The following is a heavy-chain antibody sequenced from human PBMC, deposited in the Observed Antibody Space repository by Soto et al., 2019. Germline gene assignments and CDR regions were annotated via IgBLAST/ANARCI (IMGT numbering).Heavy chain of an antibody. CDR1: GGSISSYY. Sequence: SETLSLTCTVSGGSISSYYWSWIRQPPGRGLEWIGYIYYSGSTNYNPSLKSRVTISVDTSKNQFSLKLSSVTAADTAVYYCARVSVTGTIIIFDYWGQGTLVTVSS. CDR2: IYYSGST. V-gene: IGHV4-59*01. CDR3: ARVSVTGTIIIFDY. D-gene: IGHD1-7*01. J-gene: IGHJ4*02.